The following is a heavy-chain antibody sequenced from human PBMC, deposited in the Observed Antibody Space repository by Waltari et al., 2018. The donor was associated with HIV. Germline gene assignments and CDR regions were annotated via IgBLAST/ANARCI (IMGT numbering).Heavy chain of an antibody. CDR3: VRICKLNCYYYYGMDV. D-gene: IGHD1-1*01. J-gene: IGHJ6*02. Sequence: EVQLVESGGGLVQPGGSLRLSCAASGLTFSNYDMHWVRQAIGKGLEWVSVIGTAGDTYYPGSVNGRFTISRENAKNSLHLQMNSLRAGDTAVYYCVRICKLNCYYYYGMDVWGQGTTVTVSS. CDR1: GLTFSNYD. CDR2: IGTAGDT. V-gene: IGHV3-13*01.